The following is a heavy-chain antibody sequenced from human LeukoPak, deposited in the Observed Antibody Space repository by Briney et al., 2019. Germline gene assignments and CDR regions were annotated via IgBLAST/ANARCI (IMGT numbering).Heavy chain of an antibody. J-gene: IGHJ1*01. D-gene: IGHD3-22*01. Sequence: SETLSLTCTVSGGSISNTHHYWSWIRQPPGKGLEWIAYVHYTGNTNSNPSLESRLTMSVDTSKSQFSLRLSSVTTADTALYYCARGMFDGRGYYSFRSWGQGTLVTVSS. V-gene: IGHV4-61*01. CDR2: VHYTGNT. CDR1: GGSISNTHHY. CDR3: ARGMFDGRGYYSFRS.